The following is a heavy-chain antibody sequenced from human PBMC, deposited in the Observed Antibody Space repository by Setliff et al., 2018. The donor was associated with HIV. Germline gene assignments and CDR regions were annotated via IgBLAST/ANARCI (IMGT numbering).Heavy chain of an antibody. CDR3: ARDRGLGSSSPGRYYYVDV. CDR1: GFPFSHYS. J-gene: IGHJ6*03. D-gene: IGHD6-13*01. CDR2: VSSSSSYI. Sequence: PGGSLRLSCAASGFPFSHYSMIWVRQGPGKGLEWVSSVSSSSSYIYYADSVKGRFTISRDNSKSTMYLQVDSLTAEDTAVYYCARDRGLGSSSPGRYYYVDVWGKGTTVTVSS. V-gene: IGHV3-21*01.